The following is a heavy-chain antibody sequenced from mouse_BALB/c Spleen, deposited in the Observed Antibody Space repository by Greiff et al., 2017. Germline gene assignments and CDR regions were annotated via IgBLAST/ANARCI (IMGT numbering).Heavy chain of an antibody. CDR1: GFSLTGYG. CDR3: ARDRSITTAGFAY. V-gene: IGHV2-6-7*01. Sequence: VQLKESGPGLVAPSQSLSITCTVSGFSLTGYGVNWVRQPPGKGLEWLGMIWGDGSTDYNSALKSRLSISKDNSKSQVFLKMNSLQTDDTARYYCARDRSITTAGFAYWGQGTLVTVSA. CDR2: IWGDGST. D-gene: IGHD1-2*01. J-gene: IGHJ3*01.